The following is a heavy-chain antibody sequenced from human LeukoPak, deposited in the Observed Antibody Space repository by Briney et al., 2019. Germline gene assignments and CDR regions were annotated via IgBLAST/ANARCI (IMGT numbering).Heavy chain of an antibody. D-gene: IGHD3-16*01. CDR2: MNQDGGVK. J-gene: IGHJ4*02. CDR1: GFTFSSYR. CDR3: ARARFAPLPDV. V-gene: IGHV3-7*01. Sequence: PGGSLRLSCAASGFTFSSYRMNCVRQAPGKGLEWVADMNQDGGVKYYVDSVKGRFVISRDSAKDSLYLQMNSLRAEDTAVYYCARARFAPLPDVWGQGTLVTVSS.